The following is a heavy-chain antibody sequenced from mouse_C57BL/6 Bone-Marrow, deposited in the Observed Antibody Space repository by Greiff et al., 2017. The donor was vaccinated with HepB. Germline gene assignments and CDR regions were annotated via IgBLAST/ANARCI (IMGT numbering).Heavy chain of an antibody. V-gene: IGHV1-59*01. CDR3: ARSPDYDGSSYWYFDV. J-gene: IGHJ1*03. D-gene: IGHD1-1*01. Sequence: QVQLQQPGAELVRPGTSVKLSCKASGYTFTSYWMHWVKQRPGQGLEWIGVIDPSDSYTNYNQKFKGKATLTVDTSSSTAYMQLSSLTSEDSAVYYCARSPDYDGSSYWYFDVWGTGTTVTVSS. CDR1: GYTFTSYW. CDR2: IDPSDSYT.